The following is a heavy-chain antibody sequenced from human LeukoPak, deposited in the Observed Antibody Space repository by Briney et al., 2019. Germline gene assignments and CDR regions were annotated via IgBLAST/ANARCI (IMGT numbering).Heavy chain of an antibody. CDR2: INHSGST. V-gene: IGHV4-34*01. CDR3: ARDARITIFGADFDY. D-gene: IGHD3-3*01. Sequence: PSETLSLTCAVYGGSFSGYYWSWIRQPPGKGLEWIGEINHSGSTNYSPSLKSRVTISVDTSKNQFSLKLSSVTAADTAVYYCARDARITIFGADFDYWGQGTLVTVSS. CDR1: GGSFSGYY. J-gene: IGHJ4*02.